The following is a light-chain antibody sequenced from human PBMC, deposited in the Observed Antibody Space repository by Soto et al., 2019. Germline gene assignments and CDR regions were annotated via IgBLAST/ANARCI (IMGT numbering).Light chain of an antibody. CDR3: CADAGSSRYV. CDR1: SSHVGSYDF. Sequence: QSALTQPASVSGSPGQSITISCTRSSSHVGSYDFVSWYQQHPGKAPKVLIYEVTKRPSGVSNRFSGSKSGNTASLTISGLQADDEADYYCCADAGSSRYVFGTRTKLTVL. J-gene: IGLJ1*01. V-gene: IGLV2-23*02. CDR2: EVT.